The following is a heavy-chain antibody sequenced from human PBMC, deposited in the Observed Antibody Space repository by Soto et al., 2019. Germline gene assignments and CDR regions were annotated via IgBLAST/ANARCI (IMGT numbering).Heavy chain of an antibody. V-gene: IGHV4-59*08. CDR3: AGGYCSGGSCYCDY. D-gene: IGHD2-15*01. CDR2: IYYSGST. CDR1: GGSISSYY. J-gene: IGHJ4*02. Sequence: SETLSLTCTVSGGSISSYYWSWIRQPPGKGLEWIGYIYYSGSTNYNPSLKSRVTISVDTSKNQFSLKLSSVTAADTAVYYCAGGYCSGGSCYCDYWGQGTLVTVS.